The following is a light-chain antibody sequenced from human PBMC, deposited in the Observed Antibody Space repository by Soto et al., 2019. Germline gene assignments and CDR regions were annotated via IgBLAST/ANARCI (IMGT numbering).Light chain of an antibody. CDR2: DVN. V-gene: IGLV2-8*01. CDR3: SSYAGSSNWV. CDR1: SSDVGGYNF. Sequence: QSALTQPPSASGSPGQSLTISCTGTSSDVGGYNFVSLYQQHPGTAPKLMISDVNRRPSGVPDRFSGSKSGNTASLTVSGLQAEDEADYYCSSYAGSSNWVFGGGTKVTVL. J-gene: IGLJ3*02.